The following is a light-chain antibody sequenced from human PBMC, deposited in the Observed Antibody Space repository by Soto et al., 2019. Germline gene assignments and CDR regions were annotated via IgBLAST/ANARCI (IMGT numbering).Light chain of an antibody. CDR3: GTWDSSLSALV. J-gene: IGLJ2*01. CDR1: SSNIGNNY. V-gene: IGLV1-51*01. CDR2: DNN. Sequence: QSVLTQPPSVSAAPGQKVTISCSGSSSNIGNNYVSWYQQLPGTAPKLLIYDNNKRPSRIPDRFSGSKSGTSATLGITGLQTGDEADYYCGTWDSSLSALVFGGGTKLTVL.